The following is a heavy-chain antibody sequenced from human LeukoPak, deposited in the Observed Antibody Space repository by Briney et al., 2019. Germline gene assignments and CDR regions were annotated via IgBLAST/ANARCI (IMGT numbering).Heavy chain of an antibody. CDR3: ARSYDILTGPKYYFDY. D-gene: IGHD3-9*01. CDR2: INHSGST. J-gene: IGHJ4*02. Sequence: SETLSLTCAVYGGSFSGYYWGWIRQPLGKGLEWTGEINHSGSTNYNPSLKSRVTISVDTSKNQFSLKLSSVTAADTAVYYCARSYDILTGPKYYFDYWGQGTLVTVSS. V-gene: IGHV4-34*01. CDR1: GGSFSGYY.